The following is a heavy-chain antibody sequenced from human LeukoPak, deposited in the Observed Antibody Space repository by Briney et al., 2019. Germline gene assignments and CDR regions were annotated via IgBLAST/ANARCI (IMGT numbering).Heavy chain of an antibody. Sequence: GGSLRLSCAASGLTFSSYAMSWVRQAPGKGLEWVSAISGSGGSTYYADSVKGRFTISRDNSKNTLYLQMNSLRAEHTAVYYCAKDSFWSGYYGYFDYWGQGTLVTVSS. J-gene: IGHJ4*02. CDR2: ISGSGGST. V-gene: IGHV3-23*01. CDR3: AKDSFWSGYYGYFDY. CDR1: GLTFSSYA. D-gene: IGHD3-3*01.